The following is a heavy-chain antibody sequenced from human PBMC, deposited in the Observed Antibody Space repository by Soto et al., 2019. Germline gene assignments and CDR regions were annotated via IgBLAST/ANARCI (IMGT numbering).Heavy chain of an antibody. CDR2: ISYTGAT. J-gene: IGHJ4*02. D-gene: IGHD2-15*01. V-gene: IGHV4-31*03. CDR3: ARGGPVSVSPAWQLLGYFDY. CDR1: GGSISRGAYF. Sequence: QVHLQESGPGQVRPSQTLSLSCSVSGGSISRGAYFWTWIRQFPGKGLEWIAYISYTGATYYNPSLKSRVTILADTSKNQFSLKLTSVTSADTAVYYCARGGPVSVSPAWQLLGYFDYRGQGTLVTVSS.